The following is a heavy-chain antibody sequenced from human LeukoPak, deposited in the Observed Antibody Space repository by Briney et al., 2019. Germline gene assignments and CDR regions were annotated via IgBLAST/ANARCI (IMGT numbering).Heavy chain of an antibody. CDR2: ISCSGGST. V-gene: IGHV3-23*01. Sequence: GGSLRLSCAASGFTFSSYAMSWFRQAPWKGLEWVSAISCSGGSTYYAESVKGRFTISRDNSKNPLYLQMNSLRAEDTAVYYCLFFQAEDGIRYFDWLYVDYWGQGTLVTVSS. D-gene: IGHD3-9*01. J-gene: IGHJ4*02. CDR1: GFTFSSYA. CDR3: LFFQAEDGIRYFDWLYVDY.